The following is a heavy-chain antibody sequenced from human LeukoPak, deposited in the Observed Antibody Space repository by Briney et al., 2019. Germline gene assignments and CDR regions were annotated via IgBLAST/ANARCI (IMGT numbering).Heavy chain of an antibody. J-gene: IGHJ4*02. CDR2: ISGSGGST. CDR3: AKRGTGYNQLDY. V-gene: IGHV3-23*01. CDR1: GFTFSSYG. D-gene: IGHD3/OR15-3a*01. Sequence: GGSLRLSCAASGFTFSSYGMSWVRQAPGKGLEWVSGISGSGGSTYYADSVKGRFTISRDNSKNTLYLQMSSLRAEDTAVYYCAKRGTGYNQLDYWGQGTLVIVSS.